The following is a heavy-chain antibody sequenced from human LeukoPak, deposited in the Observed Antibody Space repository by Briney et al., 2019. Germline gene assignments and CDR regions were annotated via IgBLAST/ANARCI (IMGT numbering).Heavy chain of an antibody. J-gene: IGHJ4*02. D-gene: IGHD6-19*01. CDR2: IYYSGST. CDR3: ARDAGYSSGWMSLDY. Sequence: PSETLSLTCTVSGGSISSGGYYWRWIRQHPGKGLEWIGYIYYSGSTYYNSSLKSRVTISVDTSKNQFSLKLSSVTAADTAVYYCARDAGYSSGWMSLDYWGQGTLVTVSS. V-gene: IGHV4-31*03. CDR1: GGSISSGGYY.